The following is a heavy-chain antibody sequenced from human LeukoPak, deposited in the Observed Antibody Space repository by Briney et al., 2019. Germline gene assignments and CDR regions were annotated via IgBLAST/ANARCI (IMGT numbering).Heavy chain of an antibody. CDR2: ISSSSSYI. CDR3: ARDLRSSGYYAFDY. J-gene: IGHJ4*02. V-gene: IGHV3-21*01. CDR1: GFTFSSYG. D-gene: IGHD3-22*01. Sequence: PGGSLRLSCAASGFTFSSYGMNWVRQAPGKGLEWVSFISSSSSYIYYADSVKGRFTIPRDNAKNSLYLQMNSLRAEDTAVYYCARDLRSSGYYAFDYWGQGTLVTVSS.